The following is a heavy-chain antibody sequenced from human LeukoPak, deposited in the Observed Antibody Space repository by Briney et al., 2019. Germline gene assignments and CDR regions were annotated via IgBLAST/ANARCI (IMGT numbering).Heavy chain of an antibody. J-gene: IGHJ4*02. Sequence: GGSLRLSCAASGFTFNNYAMYWVRQAPGRGLEWISGIFGSGGSAHYADSVKGRFTISRDNSKNTVFLQMNSLETEDTAVYYCGKTTVGYSSGRFPGWPIDYWGQGTLVTVTS. CDR2: IFGSGGSA. CDR3: GKTTVGYSSGRFPGWPIDY. CDR1: GFTFNNYA. V-gene: IGHV3-23*01. D-gene: IGHD6-19*01.